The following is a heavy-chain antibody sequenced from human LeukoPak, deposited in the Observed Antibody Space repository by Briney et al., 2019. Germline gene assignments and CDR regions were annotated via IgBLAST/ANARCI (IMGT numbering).Heavy chain of an antibody. D-gene: IGHD2-15*01. Sequence: ASVKVSCKASGYTFTSYDINWVRQATGQGLEWMGWMNPNSGNTGYAQKFQGRVTMTRDTSTSTVYMELSSLRSEDTAVYYCARSTVAATVPDYWGQGTLVTVSS. CDR1: GYTFTSYD. CDR3: ARSTVAATVPDY. V-gene: IGHV1-8*01. J-gene: IGHJ4*02. CDR2: MNPNSGNT.